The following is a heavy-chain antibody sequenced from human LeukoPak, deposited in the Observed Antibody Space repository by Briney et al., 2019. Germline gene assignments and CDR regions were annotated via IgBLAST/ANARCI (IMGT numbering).Heavy chain of an antibody. V-gene: IGHV4-59*01. D-gene: IGHD6-13*01. Sequence: SETLSLTCTVSGGSINSYYWTWIRLPPGKGLEWIGYIYYTGSTNYNPSLKSRVTISVDTSKHQFSLNLSSVTAADTAVYYCARVGSSWYYFDYWGQGTLVTVSS. CDR1: GGSINSYY. CDR2: IYYTGST. J-gene: IGHJ4*02. CDR3: ARVGSSWYYFDY.